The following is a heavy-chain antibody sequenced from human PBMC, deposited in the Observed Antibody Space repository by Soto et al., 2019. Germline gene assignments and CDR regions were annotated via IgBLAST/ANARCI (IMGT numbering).Heavy chain of an antibody. J-gene: IGHJ4*02. D-gene: IGHD6-19*01. CDR2: ISGSGGST. CDR3: AKEPYSSGWYPGGYFDY. Sequence: GGSLRLSCAASGFTFSSYAMSWVRQAPGKGLEWVSAISGSGGSTYYADSVKGRFTISRDNSKNTLYLQMNSLRAEDTAVYYCAKEPYSSGWYPGGYFDYWGQGTLVTVSS. CDR1: GFTFSSYA. V-gene: IGHV3-23*01.